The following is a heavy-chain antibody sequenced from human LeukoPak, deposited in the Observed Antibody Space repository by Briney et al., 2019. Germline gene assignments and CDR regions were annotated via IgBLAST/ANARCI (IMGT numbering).Heavy chain of an antibody. CDR3: ARSKNWFDP. D-gene: IGHD2/OR15-2a*01. J-gene: IGHJ5*02. Sequence: GGSLRLSCAASGFTFNSYWMNWVRQAPGKGLEWVANIKKDGSEKSYEDSVKGRFTISRDNAKNSAYLQMSSLRAEDTALYYCARSKNWFDPWGQGTLVTVSS. CDR2: IKKDGSEK. CDR1: GFTFNSYW. V-gene: IGHV3-7*01.